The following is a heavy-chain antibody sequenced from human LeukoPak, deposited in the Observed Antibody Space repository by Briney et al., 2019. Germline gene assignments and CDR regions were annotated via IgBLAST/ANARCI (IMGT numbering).Heavy chain of an antibody. D-gene: IGHD1-26*01. CDR2: IKQDGSEK. CDR1: GFTFSNYW. Sequence: PGGSLRLSCTASGFTFSNYWMSWVRQAPGKGLEWVANIKQDGSEKYYVDSVKGRFTISRDNAMNSLYLQMNSLNAEDTAVYYCARDTDGSLGYWGQGILVTVAS. V-gene: IGHV3-7*01. CDR3: ARDTDGSLGY. J-gene: IGHJ4*02.